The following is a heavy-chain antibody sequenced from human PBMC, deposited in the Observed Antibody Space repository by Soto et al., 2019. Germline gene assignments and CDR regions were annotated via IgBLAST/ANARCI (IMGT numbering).Heavy chain of an antibody. J-gene: IGHJ6*02. CDR2: IYYSGST. V-gene: IGHV4-30-4*01. CDR1: GGSISSGDYY. CDR3: AGTSVYYDFWSGYYPRGYYYYGMDV. Sequence: SETLSLTCTVSGGSISSGDYYWSWIRQPPGKGLEWIGYIYYSGSTYYNPSLKSRVTISVDTSKNQFSLKLSSVTAADTAVYYCAGTSVYYDFWSGYYPRGYYYYGMDVWGQGTTVTVSS. D-gene: IGHD3-3*01.